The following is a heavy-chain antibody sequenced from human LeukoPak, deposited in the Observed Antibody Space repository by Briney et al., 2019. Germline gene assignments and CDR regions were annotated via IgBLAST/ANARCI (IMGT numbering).Heavy chain of an antibody. J-gene: IGHJ6*02. CDR2: ISAYNGNT. D-gene: IGHD3-3*01. V-gene: IGHV1-18*01. CDR3: ARSLRFLEWLLSDYYNYGMDV. Sequence: GASVNVSCTASGYTFTSYGISWVRQAPGQGLEWMGWISAYNGNTNYAQKLQGRVTMTTDTSTSTAYMELRSLRSDDTAVYYCARSLRFLEWLLSDYYNYGMDVWGQGTTVTVSS. CDR1: GYTFTSYG.